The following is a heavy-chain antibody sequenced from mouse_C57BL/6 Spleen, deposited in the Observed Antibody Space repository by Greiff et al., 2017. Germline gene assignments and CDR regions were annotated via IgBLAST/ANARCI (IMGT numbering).Heavy chain of an antibody. V-gene: IGHV3-6*01. CDR1: GYSITSGYY. Sequence: VQLKESGPGLVKPSQSLSLTCSVTGYSITSGYYWNWIRQFPGNKLEWMGYISYDGSNNYNPSLKNRISLTRDTAKNQFFLKLNSVTTEDTATYYCARGADWYFDVWGTGTTVTVSS. J-gene: IGHJ1*03. CDR2: ISYDGSN. D-gene: IGHD3-3*01. CDR3: ARGADWYFDV.